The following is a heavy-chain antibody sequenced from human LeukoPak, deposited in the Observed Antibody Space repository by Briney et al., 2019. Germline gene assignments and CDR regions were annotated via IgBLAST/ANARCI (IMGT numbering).Heavy chain of an antibody. CDR3: ARHDSFIPY. CDR1: GFTFNYYA. CDR2: ISDSGGST. J-gene: IGHJ4*02. D-gene: IGHD5-18*01. V-gene: IGHV3-23*01. Sequence: GGSLILSCAASGFTFNYYAMSWVRQAPGKGLEWVSGISDSGGSTYYTDSVKGRFTISSANTKNTLHLQMNNLRAEDTAVYFCARHDSFIPYWGQGSLVTVSS.